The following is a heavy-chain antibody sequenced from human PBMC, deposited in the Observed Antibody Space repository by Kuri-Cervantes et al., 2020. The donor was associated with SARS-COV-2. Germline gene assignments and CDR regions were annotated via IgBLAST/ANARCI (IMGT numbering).Heavy chain of an antibody. J-gene: IGHJ5*02. CDR1: GFTFSSYA. Sequence: GESLKISCAASGFTFSSYAMSWVRQAPGKGLEWVSAISGSGGSTYYADSVKGRFTISRDNSKNTLYLQMNSLRAEVTAVYYCAKPATVTTRYWFDPWGQGTLVTVSS. D-gene: IGHD4-11*01. CDR3: AKPATVTTRYWFDP. CDR2: ISGSGGST. V-gene: IGHV3-23*01.